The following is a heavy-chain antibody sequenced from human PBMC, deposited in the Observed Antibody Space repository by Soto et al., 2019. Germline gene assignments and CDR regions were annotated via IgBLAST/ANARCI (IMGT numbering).Heavy chain of an antibody. CDR2: FYWNDDK. J-gene: IGHJ4*02. Sequence: QITLTESGPTLVTPTQTLTLTCSFSGFSLTTSGVAAGWFRQPPGKAPEWLALFYWNDDKRYSPSLRSRLTVTGDSSKNQVVLTLANVDPVDSGTYYCAHRPTSTDDFYFDYWGQGTLVTVSS. CDR1: GFSLTTSGVA. D-gene: IGHD2-21*02. CDR3: AHRPTSTDDFYFDY. V-gene: IGHV2-5*01.